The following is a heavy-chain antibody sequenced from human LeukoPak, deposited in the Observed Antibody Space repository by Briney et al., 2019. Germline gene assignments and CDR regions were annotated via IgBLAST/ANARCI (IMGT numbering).Heavy chain of an antibody. Sequence: GGSLRLSCAASGFTFSNYAMSWVRQAPGKGLEWVSGISGSGGATYYADSVKGRFTISRDNSKNTLSLQMNSLRAEDTAVYYCAKGIESSGSYYTCFDYWGQGTLVTVSS. CDR3: AKGIESSGSYYTCFDY. CDR1: GFTFSNYA. CDR2: ISGSGGAT. J-gene: IGHJ4*02. D-gene: IGHD1-26*01. V-gene: IGHV3-23*01.